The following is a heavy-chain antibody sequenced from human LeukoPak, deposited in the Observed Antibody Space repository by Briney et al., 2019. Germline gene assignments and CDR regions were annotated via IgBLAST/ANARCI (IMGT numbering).Heavy chain of an antibody. J-gene: IGHJ4*02. D-gene: IGHD6-13*01. Sequence: SETLSLTCTVSGGSISSYYWSWIRQPAGKGLEWIGRIYTSGSTNYNPSLKSRVTMSVDTSKNQFSLKLSPVTAADTAVYYCARESAAGGDFDYWGQGTLVTVSS. CDR1: GGSISSYY. CDR2: IYTSGST. CDR3: ARESAAGGDFDY. V-gene: IGHV4-4*07.